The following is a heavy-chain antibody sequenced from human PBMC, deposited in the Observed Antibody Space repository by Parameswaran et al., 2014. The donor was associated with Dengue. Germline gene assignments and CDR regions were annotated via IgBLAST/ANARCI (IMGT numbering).Heavy chain of an antibody. Sequence: ASETLSLTCTVSGGSISSGGYYWSWIRQHPGKGLEWIGYIYYSGSTYYNPSLKSRVTISVDTSKNQFSLKLSSVTAADTAVYYCARTTVTTLLFDYWGQGTLVTVSS. D-gene: IGHD4-17*01. V-gene: IGHV4-31*03. CDR2: IYYSGST. CDR3: ARTTVTTLLFDY. CDR1: GGSISSGGYY. J-gene: IGHJ4*02.